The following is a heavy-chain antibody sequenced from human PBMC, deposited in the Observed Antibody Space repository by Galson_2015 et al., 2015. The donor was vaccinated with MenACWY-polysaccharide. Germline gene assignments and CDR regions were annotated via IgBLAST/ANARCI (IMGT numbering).Heavy chain of an antibody. D-gene: IGHD3-9*01. Sequence: QSGAEVKKPGEFLKISCKGSGYDFTTYWIAWVRQMPGKGLEWMGIIYPGDSDSTYSPSFQGQVTFSVDKSITTAYLQWASLKASDTAIYYCARLTGPYSYYFYYM. CDR3: ARLTGPYSYYFYYM. CDR1: GYDFTTYW. V-gene: IGHV5-51*01. J-gene: IGHJ6*03. CDR2: IYPGDSDS.